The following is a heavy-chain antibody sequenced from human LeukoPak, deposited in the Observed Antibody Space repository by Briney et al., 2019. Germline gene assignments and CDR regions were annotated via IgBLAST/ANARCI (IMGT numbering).Heavy chain of an antibody. CDR3: ASGIAVAGTDRDY. V-gene: IGHV3-21*01. Sequence: GGSLRLSCAATGFTFSHFGMHWVRQAPGKGLEWVSSISSSSSYIYYADSVKGRFTISRDNAKNSLYLQMNSLRAEDTAVYYCASGIAVAGTDRDYWGQGTLVTVSS. J-gene: IGHJ4*02. CDR2: ISSSSSYI. D-gene: IGHD6-19*01. CDR1: GFTFSHFG.